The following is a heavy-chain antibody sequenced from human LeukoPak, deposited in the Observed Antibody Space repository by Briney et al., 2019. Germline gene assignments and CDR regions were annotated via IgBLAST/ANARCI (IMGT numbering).Heavy chain of an antibody. V-gene: IGHV4-39*01. CDR2: SYYSGST. CDR1: GGSISSSSYY. J-gene: IGHJ4*02. Sequence: SETLSLTCTVSGGSISSSSYYWVWIRQPPGKELEWIGRSYYSGSTYYNPSLKSRSTISVDTSKNQFSLKLSSVTAADTTVYYCARIGYSYQSDYWGQGTLVTVSS. D-gene: IGHD5-18*01. CDR3: ARIGYSYQSDY.